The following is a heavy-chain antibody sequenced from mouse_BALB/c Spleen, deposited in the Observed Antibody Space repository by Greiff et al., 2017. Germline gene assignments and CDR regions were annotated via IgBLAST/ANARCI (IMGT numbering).Heavy chain of an antibody. J-gene: IGHJ2*01. CDR3: ARAPAVVDYFDY. V-gene: IGHV1-87*01. Sequence: VQLQQSGAELARPGASVKLSCKASGYTFTSYWMQWVKQRPGQGLEWIGAIYPGDGDTRYTQKFKGKATLTADKSSSTAYMQLSSLASEDSAVYYCARAPAVVDYFDYWGQGTTLTVSS. D-gene: IGHD1-1*01. CDR2: IYPGDGDT. CDR1: GYTFTSYW.